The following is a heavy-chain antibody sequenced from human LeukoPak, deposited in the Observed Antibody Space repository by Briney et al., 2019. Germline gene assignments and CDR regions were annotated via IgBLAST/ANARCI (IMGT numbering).Heavy chain of an antibody. V-gene: IGHV3-33*01. D-gene: IGHD1-26*01. CDR3: ARDNRYTGNYFDAFDI. CDR2: IWYDGSSK. Sequence: GRSLRLSCAASGFIFSAYGMHWVRQAPGKGLEWLAVIWYDGSSKYYADSVKGRFTISRDNSKNTLYMQMNNLRVEDTAVYFCARDNRYTGNYFDAFDIWGQGTLVTVSP. CDR1: GFIFSAYG. J-gene: IGHJ3*02.